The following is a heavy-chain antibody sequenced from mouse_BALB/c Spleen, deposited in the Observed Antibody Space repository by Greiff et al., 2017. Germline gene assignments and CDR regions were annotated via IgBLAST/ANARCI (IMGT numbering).Heavy chain of an antibody. D-gene: IGHD3-1*01. CDR1: GFTFSNYY. J-gene: IGHJ3*01. V-gene: IGHV5-4*02. Sequence: EVKLVESGGGLAKPGGSLKLSCAASGFTFSNYYMYWVRQTPEKRLEWVSTISDGGSYTYYPDSVKGRLTISRDNAKNNLYLQMTILKSGDTAMYYCARDWGSSWFAYWGQGTLVTVSA. CDR2: ISDGGSYT. CDR3: ARDWGSSWFAY.